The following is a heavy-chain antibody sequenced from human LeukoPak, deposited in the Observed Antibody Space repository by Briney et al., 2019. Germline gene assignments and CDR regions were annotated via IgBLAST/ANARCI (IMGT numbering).Heavy chain of an antibody. CDR3: AKEYTPSSPLGELDS. CDR1: VFNLYNHA. CDR2: IRHDEAKS. D-gene: IGHD2-2*02. J-gene: IGHJ4*02. V-gene: IGHV3-30*02. Sequence: GVPLRLPCAVSVFNLYNHAMLWLRHAPGKGLVGVAVIRHDEAKSFYVDYVQVRFPISRDTSTKLLYLQLNSRRVEDTAVYYCAKEYTPSSPLGELDSWGQGTLVTVSS.